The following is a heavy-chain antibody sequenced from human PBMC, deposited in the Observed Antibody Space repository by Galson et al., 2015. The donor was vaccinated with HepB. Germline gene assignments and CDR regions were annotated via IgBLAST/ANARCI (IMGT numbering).Heavy chain of an antibody. CDR2: IDSSATYV. V-gene: IGHV3-21*06. Sequence: SLRLSCAASGFTLSTYSMNWVRQAPGKGLEWVSSIDSSATYVYHADSVKGRFTISRDNAKNSLYLQMTSLRADDTAVYYCARDCSGDDCYGAFDMWGQGTMVTVSS. CDR1: GFTLSTYS. D-gene: IGHD2-21*02. CDR3: ARDCSGDDCYGAFDM. J-gene: IGHJ3*02.